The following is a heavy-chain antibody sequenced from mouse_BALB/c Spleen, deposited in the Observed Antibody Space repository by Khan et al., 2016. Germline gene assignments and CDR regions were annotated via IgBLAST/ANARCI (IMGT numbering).Heavy chain of an antibody. J-gene: IGHJ3*01. Sequence: EVELVESGGGLVQPGGSLKLSCAASGFSFSNYAMSWVRQTPEKRLEWVASISSGGSPYYPDSVKGGFTISRDNARNILYLQMSSLRSEDTAMYYCTRSHYGSSYVAWFAYWGQGTLVTVSA. CDR2: ISSGGSP. CDR1: GFSFSNYA. V-gene: IGHV5-6-5*01. CDR3: TRSHYGSSYVAWFAY. D-gene: IGHD1-1*01.